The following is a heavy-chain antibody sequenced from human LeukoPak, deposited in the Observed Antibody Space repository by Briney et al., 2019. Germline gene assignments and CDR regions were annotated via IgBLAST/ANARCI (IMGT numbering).Heavy chain of an antibody. V-gene: IGHV1-2*02. CDR3: ARDRRGDYYYYMDV. J-gene: IGHJ6*03. Sequence: ASVKVSCKASGYTFTGYYMHWVRQASGQGLEWMGWINPNSGGTNYAQKFRGRVTMTRDTSISTAYMELSRLRSDDTAVYYCARDRRGDYYYYMDVWGKGTTVTVSS. D-gene: IGHD1-26*01. CDR2: INPNSGGT. CDR1: GYTFTGYY.